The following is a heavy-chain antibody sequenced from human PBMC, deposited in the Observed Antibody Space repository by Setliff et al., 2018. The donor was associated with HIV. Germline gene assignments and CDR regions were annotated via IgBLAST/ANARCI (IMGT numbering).Heavy chain of an antibody. V-gene: IGHV3-21*01. D-gene: IGHD1-1*01. CDR2: ISSSSSYI. Sequence: GGSLRLSCAASGFTFSSYSMNWVRQAPGKGLEWVSSISSSSSYIYYADSVRGRFTISRDDARNSLFLQMNSLRVDDTAVYYCARGPGTGHYFDYWGLGALVTVSS. CDR1: GFTFSSYS. J-gene: IGHJ4*02. CDR3: ARGPGTGHYFDY.